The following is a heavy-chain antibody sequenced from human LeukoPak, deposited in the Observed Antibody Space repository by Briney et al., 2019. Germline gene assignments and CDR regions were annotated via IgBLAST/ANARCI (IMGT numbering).Heavy chain of an antibody. CDR3: ARDGQPYDYYDSSGYRLYYYYMDV. CDR2: IKTDGSQI. J-gene: IGHJ6*03. Sequence: GGSLRLSCVASGFTFSSYWMTWVRQAPGKGLEWVANIKTDGSQIYYVDSVKGRFTISRDNAKNSLYLQMNSLRAEDTAVYYCARDGQPYDYYDSSGYRLYYYYMDVWGKGTTVTVSS. D-gene: IGHD3-22*01. CDR1: GFTFSSYW. V-gene: IGHV3-7*01.